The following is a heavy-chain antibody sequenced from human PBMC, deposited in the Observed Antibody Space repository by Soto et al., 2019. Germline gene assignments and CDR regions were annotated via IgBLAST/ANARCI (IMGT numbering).Heavy chain of an antibody. Sequence: SETLSLTCTVSGGSISSGGYYWSWIRQHPGKGLEWIGYIYYSGSTYYNPSLKSRVTISVDTSKNQFSLKLSSVTAADTAVYYCARESPSIMITGGGVTLLRSCTFDPWGQGTLVTVSS. D-gene: IGHD3-16*01. CDR2: IYYSGST. CDR1: GGSISSGGYY. V-gene: IGHV4-31*03. CDR3: ARESPSIMITGGGVTLLRSCTFDP. J-gene: IGHJ5*02.